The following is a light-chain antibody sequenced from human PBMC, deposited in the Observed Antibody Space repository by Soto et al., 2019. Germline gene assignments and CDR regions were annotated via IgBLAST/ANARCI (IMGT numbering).Light chain of an antibody. CDR1: QSVSSSY. CDR3: QRYNSYPLT. V-gene: IGKV3-20*01. CDR2: DAS. Sequence: EIVLTQSPGTLSLSPGERATLSCRASQSVSSSYLAWYQQKPGQAPRLLIYDASRRASGVPARFSGSGSGTDFTLTISSLQPDDSATYYCQRYNSYPLTFGGGTKVDIK. J-gene: IGKJ4*01.